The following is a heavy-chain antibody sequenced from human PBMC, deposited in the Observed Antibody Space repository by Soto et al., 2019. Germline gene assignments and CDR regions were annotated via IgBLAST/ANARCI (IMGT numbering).Heavy chain of an antibody. CDR2: MYYSGST. CDR1: GGSISDFY. V-gene: IGHV4-59*01. J-gene: IGHJ3*01. Sequence: QVQLQESGPGLVKPSETLSLTCTVSGGSISDFYWSWIRQPPGKALEWIGYGYMYYSGSTYYNPSLEGRVSISVDPSNNQFSLRLSFVTAADTAVYYRARGSLSTVTANAFDVWGPGAPVTVSS. D-gene: IGHD2-21*02. CDR3: ARGSLSTVTANAFDV.